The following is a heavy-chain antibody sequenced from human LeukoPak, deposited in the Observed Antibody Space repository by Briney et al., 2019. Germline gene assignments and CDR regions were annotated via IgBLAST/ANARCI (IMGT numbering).Heavy chain of an antibody. V-gene: IGHV4-59*04. D-gene: IGHD4-23*01. CDR3: ARQGRATVVMYMDD. Sequence: SETLSLTCTVSGGSISSYYWSWIRQPPGKGLEWIGSIYYTGITYYNPSLMSRVTMSVDTSKNQFSLKLSSVTAADTAMYYCARQGRATVVMYMDDWGKGTTVTVSS. CDR1: GGSISSYY. CDR2: IYYTGIT. J-gene: IGHJ6*03.